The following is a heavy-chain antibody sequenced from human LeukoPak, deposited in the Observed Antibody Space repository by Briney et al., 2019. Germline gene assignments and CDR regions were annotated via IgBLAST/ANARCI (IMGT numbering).Heavy chain of an antibody. CDR1: GGSISSSSYY. Sequence: SETLSLTCTVSGGSISSSSYYWGWIRQPPGKGLEWIGSIYHSGSTYYNPSLKSRVTISVGTSKNQFSLKLSSVTAADTAVYYCARKSSGSYIGIWGQGTMVTVSS. D-gene: IGHD3-10*01. V-gene: IGHV4-39*07. CDR3: ARKSSGSYIGI. CDR2: IYHSGST. J-gene: IGHJ3*02.